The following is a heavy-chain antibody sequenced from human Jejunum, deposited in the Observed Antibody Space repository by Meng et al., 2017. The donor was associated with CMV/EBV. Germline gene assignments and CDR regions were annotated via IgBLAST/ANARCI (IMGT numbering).Heavy chain of an antibody. Sequence: RRFAIRWGRQAAGQGPEWMGATIPMFGTAKYAQKFQGRVTITADESTSTAYVEVSSLRSEYTAVYFCMRDLRGSGRLDYYYGMDVWGQGTTVTVSS. V-gene: IGHV1-69*01. CDR3: MRDLRGSGRLDYYYGMDV. CDR1: RRFA. J-gene: IGHJ6*02. CDR2: TIPMFGTA. D-gene: IGHD2-15*01.